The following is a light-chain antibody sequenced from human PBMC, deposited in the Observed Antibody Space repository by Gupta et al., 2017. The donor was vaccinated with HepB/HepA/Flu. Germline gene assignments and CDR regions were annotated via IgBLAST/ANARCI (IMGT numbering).Light chain of an antibody. CDR2: GAS. J-gene: IGKJ1*01. CDR3: QKYNNWPPWT. V-gene: IGKV3-15*01. CDR1: QSVSSN. Sequence: EIVMTQSPATLSVSPGERATLSCRASQSVSSNLAWYQQKPGQAPRLLIYGASTRATGIPARFSGSGSGTEFTLTISSLHSEDFAVYYCQKYNNWPPWTFGQGTKVEIK.